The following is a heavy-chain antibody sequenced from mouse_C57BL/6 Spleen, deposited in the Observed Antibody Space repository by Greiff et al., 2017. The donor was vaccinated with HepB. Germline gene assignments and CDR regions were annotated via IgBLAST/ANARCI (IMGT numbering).Heavy chain of an antibody. Sequence: VHVKQSVAELVRPGASVKLSCTASGFNIKNTYMHWVKQRPEQGLEWIGRIDPANGNTKYAPKFQGKATITADTSSNTAYLQLSSLTSEDTAIYYCACYYYGGSHYFDYWGQGPTLTVSS. J-gene: IGHJ2*01. CDR1: GFNIKNTY. V-gene: IGHV14-3*01. CDR3: ACYYYGGSHYFDY. D-gene: IGHD1-1*01. CDR2: IDPANGNT.